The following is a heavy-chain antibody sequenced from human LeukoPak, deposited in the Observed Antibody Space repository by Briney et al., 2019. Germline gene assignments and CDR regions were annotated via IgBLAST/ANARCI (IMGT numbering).Heavy chain of an antibody. CDR2: IYWDDDN. CDR3: AHSRGSGWYGGYNGFDP. J-gene: IGHJ5*02. V-gene: IGHV2-5*02. Sequence: SGPTLVKPTQTLTLSCTFSGFSLSTSAVGVGWIRQPPGKALEWLALIYWDDDNRYSPSLKSRLTITKDTSKNPVILTMTIKDPVDTATDNCAHSRGSGWYGGYNGFDPWGQGTLVTVSS. D-gene: IGHD6-19*01. CDR1: GFSLSTSAVG.